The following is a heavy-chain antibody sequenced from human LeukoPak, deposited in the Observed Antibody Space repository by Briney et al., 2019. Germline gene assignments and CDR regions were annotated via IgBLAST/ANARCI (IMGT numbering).Heavy chain of an antibody. J-gene: IGHJ4*02. CDR3: ARVSYSSGWYDDYFDY. D-gene: IGHD6-19*01. CDR2: IYYSGST. V-gene: IGHV4-59*01. CDR1: GGSISSYY. Sequence: SETLSLTCTVSGGSISSYYWSWIRQPPGKGLEWIGYIYYSGSTNCNPSLKSRVTISVDTSKNQFSLKLSSVTAADTAVYYCARVSYSSGWYDDYFDYWGQGTLVTVSS.